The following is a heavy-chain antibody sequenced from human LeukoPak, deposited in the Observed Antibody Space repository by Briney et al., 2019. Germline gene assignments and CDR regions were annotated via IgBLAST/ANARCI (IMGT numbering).Heavy chain of an antibody. V-gene: IGHV1-2*02. D-gene: IGHD3-10*01. J-gene: IGHJ3*02. CDR2: INPNRGGT. CDR3: AREGYYYGSGSSYRSGAFDI. CDR1: GYTFTRYY. Sequence: GASVKVSCKASGYTFTRYYMHWVRQAPGQGREWMGWINPNRGGTNYAQKFQGRVTMTRDTSISTAYMELSRLRSDDTAVYYCAREGYYYGSGSSYRSGAFDIWGQGTMVTVSS.